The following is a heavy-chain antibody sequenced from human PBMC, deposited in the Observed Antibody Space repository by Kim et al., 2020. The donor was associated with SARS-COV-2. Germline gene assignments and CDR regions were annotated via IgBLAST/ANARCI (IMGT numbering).Heavy chain of an antibody. CDR3: ARGVVVAATLDY. Sequence: GGSLRLSCAASGFTVSSNYMSWVRQAPGKGLEWVSVIYSGGSTYYADSVKGRFTISRDNSKNTLYLQMNSLRAEDTAVYYCARGVVVAATLDYWGQGTLVTVSS. V-gene: IGHV3-53*01. CDR1: GFTVSSNY. J-gene: IGHJ4*02. CDR2: IYSGGST. D-gene: IGHD2-15*01.